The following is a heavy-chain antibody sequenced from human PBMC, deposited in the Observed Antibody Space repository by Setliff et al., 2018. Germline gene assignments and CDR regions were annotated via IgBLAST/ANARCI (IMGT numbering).Heavy chain of an antibody. CDR1: GGSISSGSYY. V-gene: IGHV4-61*02. D-gene: IGHD6-13*01. CDR3: AREGYSSFIGWFDP. J-gene: IGHJ5*02. Sequence: PSETLSLTCTVSGGSISSGSYYWSWIRRPAGKGLEWIGRIYTSGSTNYKPSLKSRVTISVDTSKNQFSLKLSSVTAADTAVYYCAREGYSSFIGWFDPWGQGTLVTVSS. CDR2: IYTSGST.